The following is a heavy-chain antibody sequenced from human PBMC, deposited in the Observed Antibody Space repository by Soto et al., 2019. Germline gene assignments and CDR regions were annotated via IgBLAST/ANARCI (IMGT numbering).Heavy chain of an antibody. CDR2: IYYSGST. V-gene: IGHV4-61*01. Sequence: PSETLSLTCTVSGGSVSSGSYYWSWIRQPPGKGLEWIGYIYYSGSTNYNPSLKSRVTISVDTSKNQFSLKLSSVTAADTAVYYCARTLWGDLGAFDIWGQGTMVTVSS. D-gene: IGHD3-16*01. J-gene: IGHJ3*02. CDR1: GGSVSSGSYY. CDR3: ARTLWGDLGAFDI.